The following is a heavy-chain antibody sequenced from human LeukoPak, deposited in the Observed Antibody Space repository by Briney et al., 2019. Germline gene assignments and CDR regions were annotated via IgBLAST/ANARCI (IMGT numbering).Heavy chain of an antibody. CDR3: ARSLLWFGELLETLDY. J-gene: IGHJ4*02. CDR1: GYTFTSYY. V-gene: IGHV1-46*01. Sequence: GASVKVSCKASGYTFTSYYMHWVRQAPGQGLEWMGIINPSGGSTSYAQKFQGRVTMTRDTSTSTVYMELSSLRSEDTAVYCCARSLLWFGELLETLDYWGQGTLVTVSS. D-gene: IGHD3-10*01. CDR2: INPSGGST.